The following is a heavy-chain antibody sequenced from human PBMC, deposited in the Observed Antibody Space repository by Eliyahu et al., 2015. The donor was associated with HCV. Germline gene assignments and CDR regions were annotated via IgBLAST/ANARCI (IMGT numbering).Heavy chain of an antibody. CDR3: AKDLYGGFGETHLDY. CDR1: GFTFSDYG. D-gene: IGHD3-10*01. J-gene: IGHJ4*02. V-gene: IGHV3-30*18. CDR2: ISNDGGNK. Sequence: VQLVESGGGVVQPGRSLXLSCATSGFTFSDYGMHWVRQAPGKGLEWLAVISNDGGNKYYADSVKGRFTISRDNSKKTLYVQMNGLRAEDTAVYYCAKDLYGGFGETHLDYWGQGILVTVSS.